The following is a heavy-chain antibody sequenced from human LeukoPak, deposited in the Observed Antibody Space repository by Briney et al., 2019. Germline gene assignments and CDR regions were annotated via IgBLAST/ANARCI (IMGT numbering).Heavy chain of an antibody. CDR1: GGALSSGSYY. Sequence: SQTLSLTCTVSGGALSSGSYYWSWIRQPAGKGLEWIGRIYTSGSTNYNPSLKSRVTISVDTSKNQFSLKLSSVTAADTAVYYCARSSSVTIPGYYFDYWGQGTLVTVSS. V-gene: IGHV4-61*02. J-gene: IGHJ4*02. CDR2: IYTSGST. D-gene: IGHD2-21*01. CDR3: ARSSSVTIPGYYFDY.